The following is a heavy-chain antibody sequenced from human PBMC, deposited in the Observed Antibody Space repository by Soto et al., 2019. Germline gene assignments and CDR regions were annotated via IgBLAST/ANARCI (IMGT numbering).Heavy chain of an antibody. CDR1: GFAFSDYA. J-gene: IGHJ4*02. V-gene: IGHV3-23*01. Sequence: VELLESGGGLVQPGGSLRLSCVASGFAFSDYAMNWVRQSPGRGLEWVSGVGPGGDDTYYADSVRGRFTVSSDNAKNTLYLEMRTLTVADTATYFCARGRAFWGQGTLVTVSS. CDR2: VGPGGDDT. CDR3: ARGRAF.